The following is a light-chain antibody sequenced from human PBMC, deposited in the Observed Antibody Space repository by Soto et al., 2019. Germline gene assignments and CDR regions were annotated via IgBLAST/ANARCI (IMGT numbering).Light chain of an antibody. CDR3: QQYNSYPWT. CDR1: QSISSW. Sequence: DIQMTQSPSTLSASVGDRVTITCRASQSISSWLAWYQQKRGKAPTLLIYKASSLESGVPSRFSGSGSGTECTLTISSLQPDDFATYYCQQYNSYPWTFGQGTKVDIK. CDR2: KAS. J-gene: IGKJ1*01. V-gene: IGKV1-5*03.